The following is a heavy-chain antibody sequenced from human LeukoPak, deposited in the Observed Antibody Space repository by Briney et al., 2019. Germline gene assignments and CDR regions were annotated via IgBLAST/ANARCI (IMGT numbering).Heavy chain of an antibody. CDR3: ARSKAVAGTGGFDL. J-gene: IGHJ4*02. CDR1: GYTFTSYY. CDR2: INPSGGST. Sequence: EASVKVSCKESGYTFTSYYMHWVRQAPGQGLEWMGIINPSGGSTRYAQKFQGRVTMTRDTSTSTVYMELRRLRSADTDVYYCARSKAVAGTGGFDLWGQGTLVIVSS. D-gene: IGHD6-19*01. V-gene: IGHV1-46*01.